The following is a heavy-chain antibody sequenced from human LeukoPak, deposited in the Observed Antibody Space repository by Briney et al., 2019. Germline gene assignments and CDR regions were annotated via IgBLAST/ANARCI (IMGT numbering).Heavy chain of an antibody. J-gene: IGHJ4*02. CDR3: ARERWGYSSGWYLVYFDY. Sequence: ASVKVSCKASGYTFTSYYMHWVRQAPGQGLEGMGIINPSGGSTSYAQKFQGRVTMTRDKSTSTVYMQLSSLRSEDTAVYYCARERWGYSSGWYLVYFDYWGQGTLVTVSS. V-gene: IGHV1-46*01. D-gene: IGHD6-19*01. CDR1: GYTFTSYY. CDR2: INPSGGST.